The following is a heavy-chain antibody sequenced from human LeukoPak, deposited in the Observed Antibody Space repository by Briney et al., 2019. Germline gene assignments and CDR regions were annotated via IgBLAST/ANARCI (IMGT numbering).Heavy chain of an antibody. CDR1: GFTFSSHG. J-gene: IGHJ4*02. CDR3: ARDEYYYDSSGQNPFDY. V-gene: IGHV3-33*01. D-gene: IGHD3-22*01. Sequence: GSLRLSCAASGFTFSSHGMHWVRQAPGKGLEWVAVIWYDGSNKYYADSVKGRFTISRDNSKNTLYLQMNSLRAEDTAVYYCARDEYYYDSSGQNPFDYWGQGTLVTVSS. CDR2: IWYDGSNK.